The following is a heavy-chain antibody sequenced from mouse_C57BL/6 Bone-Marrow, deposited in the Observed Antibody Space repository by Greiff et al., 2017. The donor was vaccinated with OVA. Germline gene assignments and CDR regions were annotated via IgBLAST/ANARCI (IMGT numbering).Heavy chain of an antibody. J-gene: IGHJ2*01. Sequence: QVQLQQSGAELARPGASVKLSCKASGYTFTSYGISWVKQRTGQGLEWIGEIYPRSGNTYYNEKFKGKATLTADKSSSTAYMELRSLTSEDSAVYFCARSGAVLLGRDYWGQGTTRTVSS. V-gene: IGHV1-81*01. CDR3: ARSGAVLLGRDY. CDR2: IYPRSGNT. D-gene: IGHD1-1*01. CDR1: GYTFTSYG.